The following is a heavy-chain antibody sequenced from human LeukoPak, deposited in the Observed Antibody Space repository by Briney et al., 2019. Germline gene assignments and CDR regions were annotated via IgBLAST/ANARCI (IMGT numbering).Heavy chain of an antibody. Sequence: PGGSLRLSCAASGFTFSSYSMNWVRQAPGKGLEWVANINEDGSAKTYVDSLKGRFTISRDNTKNSMYLQMNSLRAEDTAVYYCARDEPGYGEFLLYWGQGTLVTVSS. D-gene: IGHD3-10*01. CDR2: INEDGSAK. CDR3: ARDEPGYGEFLLY. V-gene: IGHV3-7*01. J-gene: IGHJ4*02. CDR1: GFTFSSYS.